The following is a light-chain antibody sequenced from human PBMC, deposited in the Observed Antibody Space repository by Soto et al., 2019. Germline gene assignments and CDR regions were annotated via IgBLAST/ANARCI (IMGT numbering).Light chain of an antibody. J-gene: IGKJ2*01. CDR1: QSVSSSY. Sequence: EIVLTQSPGTLSLSPGERATLSCRASQSVSSSYLAWYQQKPGQALRLLIYGASSRATGIPDRFSGSGSGTDFTLTISRLEPEDVAVYYCQQYGSSGYTFGQGTKLEIK. V-gene: IGKV3-20*01. CDR3: QQYGSSGYT. CDR2: GAS.